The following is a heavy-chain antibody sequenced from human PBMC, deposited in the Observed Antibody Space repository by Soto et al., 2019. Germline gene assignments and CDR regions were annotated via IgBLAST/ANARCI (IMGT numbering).Heavy chain of an antibody. J-gene: IGHJ1*01. CDR3: ARDAYCSGGNCYSNDFQD. CDR2: ISAYNGNT. CDR1: GYTFTSYA. D-gene: IGHD2-15*01. Sequence: ASVKVSCKASGYTFTSYAMRWVRQAPGQRLEWMGWISAYNGNTNYAQKFQVRVTMTTDTSTSTAYMELRSLRSDDTAVYYCARDAYCSGGNCYSNDFQDWGQGTLVTVSS. V-gene: IGHV1-18*01.